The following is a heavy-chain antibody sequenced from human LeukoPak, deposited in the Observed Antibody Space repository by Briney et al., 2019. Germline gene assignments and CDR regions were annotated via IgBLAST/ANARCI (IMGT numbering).Heavy chain of an antibody. D-gene: IGHD6-19*01. CDR2: INPNSGGT. Sequence: ASVKVSCKASGYTFTGYYMHWVRQAPGQGLEWMGRINPNSGGTNYAQKFQGRVTMTRDTSISTAYMELSRLRSDDTAVYHCARASDSSGWYEFDYWGQGTLVTVSS. V-gene: IGHV1-2*06. J-gene: IGHJ4*02. CDR1: GYTFTGYY. CDR3: ARASDSSGWYEFDY.